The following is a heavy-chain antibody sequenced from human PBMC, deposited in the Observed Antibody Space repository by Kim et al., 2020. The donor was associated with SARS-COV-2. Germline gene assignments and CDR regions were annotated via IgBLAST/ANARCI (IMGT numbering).Heavy chain of an antibody. V-gene: IGHV3-30*14. CDR2: ISNDGRNK. CDR3: AREEFAMVTYDY. D-gene: IGHD5-18*01. CDR1: GFNFNSHT. J-gene: IGHJ4*02. Sequence: GGSLRLSCAASGFNFNSHTLHWVRQAPGNGLEWVALISNDGRNKYYADSVKGRFTVSRDIVNNTLHLQMNSLRPEDTALYFCAREEFAMVTYDYWGQGALVTVSS.